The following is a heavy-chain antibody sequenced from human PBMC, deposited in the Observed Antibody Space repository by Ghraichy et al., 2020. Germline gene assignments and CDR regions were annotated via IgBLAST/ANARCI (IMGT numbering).Heavy chain of an antibody. CDR3: AHSGWDSIVD. V-gene: IGHV4/OR15-8*02. CDR1: VASISSSKL. D-gene: IGHD6-19*01. J-gene: IGHJ4*02. Sequence: SQTLSLTCAVSVASISSSKLWAWVRQSPGKGLEWSGEIYSSGITNYNPSLKSRVTISLDESNNQFSLKLDSLTSADTASYSCAHSGWDSIVDWGPGTLVTVSS. CDR2: IYSSGIT.